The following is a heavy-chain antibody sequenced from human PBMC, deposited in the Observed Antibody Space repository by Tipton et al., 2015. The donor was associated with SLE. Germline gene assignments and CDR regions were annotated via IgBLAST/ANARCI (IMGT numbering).Heavy chain of an antibody. CDR1: GGSLSSYY. Sequence: TLSLTCTVSGGSLSSYYWGWFRQPPGKGLEWIGYIFNSGSTNYNPSLKSRVTISVDTSKNQFSLRLKSVTAADTAMYYCVRDPQGYYYDSRGYFDLWGRGTLVTVSS. V-gene: IGHV4-59*01. CDR3: VRDPQGYYYDSRGYFDL. J-gene: IGHJ2*01. D-gene: IGHD3-22*01. CDR2: IFNSGST.